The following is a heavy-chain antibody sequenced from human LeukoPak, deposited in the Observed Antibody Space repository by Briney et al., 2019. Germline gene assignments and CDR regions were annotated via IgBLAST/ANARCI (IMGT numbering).Heavy chain of an antibody. J-gene: IGHJ4*02. CDR2: MNEDGSEK. D-gene: IGHD3-10*01. CDR1: GFTFSRFW. CDR3: ARIRESGWELLIDY. V-gene: IGHV3-7*01. Sequence: TGGSLRLXCAASGFTFSRFWMTWVRQAPGKGLEWVANMNEDGSEKYYADSVKGRFSISRDNAKNSLYLQMNGLRVEDTAVYFCARIRESGWELLIDYWGQRTLVTVSS.